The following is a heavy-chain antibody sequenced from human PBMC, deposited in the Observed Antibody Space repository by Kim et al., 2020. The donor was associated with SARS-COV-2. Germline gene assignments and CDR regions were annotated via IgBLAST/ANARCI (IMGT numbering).Heavy chain of an antibody. CDR2: ISGSGGST. D-gene: IGHD6-19*01. CDR1: AFTFSSHA. Sequence: GGSLRLSCAASAFTFSSHAMSWVRQAPGKGLEWVSVISGSGGSTYYADSVKGRFTISRDNSKNTLYLQMNSLRAEDTAVYYCAKGTIAVAGFGIDIWGQGTMVTVSS. J-gene: IGHJ3*02. V-gene: IGHV3-23*01. CDR3: AKGTIAVAGFGIDI.